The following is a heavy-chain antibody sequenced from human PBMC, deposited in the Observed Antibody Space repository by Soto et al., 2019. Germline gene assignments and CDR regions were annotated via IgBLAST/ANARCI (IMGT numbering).Heavy chain of an antibody. CDR3: ARTPFDRLRRFDP. CDR2: IYYSGNT. D-gene: IGHD5-12*01. V-gene: IGHV4-61*01. Sequence: QVQLQESGPGLVKPSETLSLTCTVSGGSVRSGSHYWSWIRQPPGKGLEWIGYIYYSGNTNYNPSLKSRVTISVDTSKHQFSLNLSSVTAADTAVYYCARTPFDRLRRFDPWGQGTLVTVSS. CDR1: GGSVRSGSHY. J-gene: IGHJ5*02.